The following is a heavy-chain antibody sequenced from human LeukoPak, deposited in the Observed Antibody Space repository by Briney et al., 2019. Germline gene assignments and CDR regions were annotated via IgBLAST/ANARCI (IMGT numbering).Heavy chain of an antibody. V-gene: IGHV3-21*01. Sequence: GGSLRLSCAASGFTFSSYSMNWVRQAPGKGLEWVSSISSSSSYIYYADSVKGRFTISRDNAKNSLYLQMNSLRAEDTAVYYCARGKDDYVWGSYRPFDYWGQGTLVTVSS. CDR1: GFTFSSYS. CDR2: ISSSSSYI. J-gene: IGHJ4*02. D-gene: IGHD3-16*02. CDR3: ARGKDDYVWGSYRPFDY.